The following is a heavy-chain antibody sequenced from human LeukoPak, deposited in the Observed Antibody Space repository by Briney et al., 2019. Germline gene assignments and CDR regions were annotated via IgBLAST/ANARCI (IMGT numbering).Heavy chain of an antibody. J-gene: IGHJ5*02. CDR1: GFTVSSHY. Sequence: TGRSLRLSCAASGFTVSSHYMTWVRQAPGKGLEYVSIIYSDSNTHYADSVKGRFTLSRDNSKNTLYLQMNSLRAEDTAVYYCARDPYYAESGDPWGQGTLVTVSS. V-gene: IGHV3-53*01. CDR2: IYSDSNT. D-gene: IGHD3-3*01. CDR3: ARDPYYAESGDP.